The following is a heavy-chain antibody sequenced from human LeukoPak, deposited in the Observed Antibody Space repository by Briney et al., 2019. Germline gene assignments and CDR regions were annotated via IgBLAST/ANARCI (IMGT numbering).Heavy chain of an antibody. V-gene: IGHV4-4*07. CDR1: GGSLSSYY. D-gene: IGHD3-10*01. CDR2: IYTGGSP. CDR3: ARQVTGMVRGVPRRFYYMDV. J-gene: IGHJ6*03. Sequence: PSETLSLTCTVAGGSLSSYYWSWIRQPAGKGLEWIGRIYTGGSPNYNPSLKSRVTMSVDTSKNQFSLKLSSVTAADTAVYYCARQVTGMVRGVPRRFYYMDVWGKGTTVTISS.